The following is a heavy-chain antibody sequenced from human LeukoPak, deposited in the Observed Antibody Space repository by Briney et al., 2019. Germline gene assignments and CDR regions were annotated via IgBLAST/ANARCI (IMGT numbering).Heavy chain of an antibody. CDR1: GGSISSYY. Sequence: PSETLSLTCTVSGGSISSYYWSWIRQPPGEGLEWIGYIYTSGSTNYNPSLKSRVTISVDTSKNQFSLKLSSVTAADTAVYYCARLIWFGELYYFDYWGQGTLVTVSS. V-gene: IGHV4-4*09. CDR2: IYTSGST. D-gene: IGHD3-10*01. J-gene: IGHJ4*02. CDR3: ARLIWFGELYYFDY.